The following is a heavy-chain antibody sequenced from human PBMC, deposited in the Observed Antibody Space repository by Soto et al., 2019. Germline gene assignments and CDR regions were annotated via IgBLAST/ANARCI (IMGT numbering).Heavy chain of an antibody. Sequence: GGALRVSCVAPGLTFSSYAMHWVRQAPGKGLEWVAVISYDGSNKYYADSVKGRFTISRDNSKNTLYLQMNSLRAEDTAVYYCARGGPRGRGRYYYYYYGMDVWGQGTTVTGSS. CDR2: ISYDGSNK. V-gene: IGHV3-30-3*01. CDR1: GLTFSSYA. J-gene: IGHJ6*02. D-gene: IGHD2-15*01. CDR3: ARGGPRGRGRYYYYYYGMDV.